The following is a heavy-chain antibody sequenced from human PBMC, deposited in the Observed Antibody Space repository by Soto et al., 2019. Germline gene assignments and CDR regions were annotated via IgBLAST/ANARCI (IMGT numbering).Heavy chain of an antibody. J-gene: IGHJ4*02. CDR1: GFTFSSYG. V-gene: IGHV3-13*01. CDR3: ARDPGPNSSGWYYFDY. CDR2: IGTAGDT. Sequence: GGSLRLSCAASGFTFSSYGMHWVRQATGKGLEWVSAIGTAGDTYYPGSVKGRFTISRENAKNSLYLQMNSLRAEDTAVYYCARDPGPNSSGWYYFDYWGQGTLVTVSS. D-gene: IGHD6-19*01.